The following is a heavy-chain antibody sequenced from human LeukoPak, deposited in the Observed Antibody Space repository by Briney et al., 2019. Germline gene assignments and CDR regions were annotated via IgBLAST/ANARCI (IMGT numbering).Heavy chain of an antibody. CDR1: GGTFSSYA. Sequence: SVKVSCKASGGTFSSYAISWVRQAPGQGLEWMGGIIPIFVTANYAQKFQGRVTVTADKSSTTVYMELSSLRSEDTAVYYCASPPVPQAAAITPGYFYYYMDAWGKGTTVTISS. CDR2: IIPIFVTA. CDR3: ASPPVPQAAAITPGYFYYYMDA. V-gene: IGHV1-69*06. J-gene: IGHJ6*03. D-gene: IGHD6-13*01.